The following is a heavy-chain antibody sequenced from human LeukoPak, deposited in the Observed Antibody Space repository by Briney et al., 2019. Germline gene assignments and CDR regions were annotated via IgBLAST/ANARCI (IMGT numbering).Heavy chain of an antibody. CDR1: GFTFSTYW. J-gene: IGHJ6*03. V-gene: IGHV3-74*01. Sequence: PGGSLRLSCAASGFTFSTYWMHWVRQAPGKGLVWVSRIDHDGINTYYADSVKGRFTISRDNAKNTLYLQMNSLRAEDTAVYYCARERSLYMDVWGKGTTVTVSS. CDR3: ARERSLYMDV. CDR2: IDHDGINT.